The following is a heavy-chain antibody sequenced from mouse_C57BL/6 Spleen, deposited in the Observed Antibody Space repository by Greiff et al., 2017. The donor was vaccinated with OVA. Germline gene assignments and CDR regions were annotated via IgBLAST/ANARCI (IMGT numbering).Heavy chain of an antibody. J-gene: IGHJ2*01. V-gene: IGHV1-69*01. Sequence: QVQLQQPGAELVMPGASVKLSCKASGYTFTSSWMHWVKQRPGQGLEWFGEIDPSDSYTNYNQKFKGKSTLTVDKSSSTAYMQLSSLTSEDSAVYYCARGYYYGSSLDYWGQGTTLTVSS. CDR2: IDPSDSYT. D-gene: IGHD1-1*01. CDR1: GYTFTSSW. CDR3: ARGYYYGSSLDY.